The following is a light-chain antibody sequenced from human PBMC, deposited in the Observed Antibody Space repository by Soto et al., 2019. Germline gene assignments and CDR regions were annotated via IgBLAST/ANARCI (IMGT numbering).Light chain of an antibody. J-gene: IGKJ1*01. Sequence: DVMMTQSPLSLPVTLGQPASISCRSSQSIVYSDGTAYLSWFQQRPGQSPRRLIYRASNRESGVPDRFSGRGSGTDFTLQISRVEADDVGIYYCMQGTHWPPTFGQGTKV. V-gene: IGKV2-30*01. CDR1: QSIVYSDGTAY. CDR2: RAS. CDR3: MQGTHWPPT.